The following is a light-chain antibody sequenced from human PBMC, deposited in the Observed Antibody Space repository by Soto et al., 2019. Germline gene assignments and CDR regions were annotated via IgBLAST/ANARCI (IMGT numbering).Light chain of an antibody. CDR2: GAS. J-gene: IGKJ4*01. CDR1: QSVSSN. CDR3: QQYDNWPLT. Sequence: EIVITQSPATLPVSPGERATLSCRASQSVSSNLAWYQQKPGQAPRFLIYGASTRATGIPARFSGSGSGTEFTLTISSLQSEDFAVYYCQQYDNWPLTFGGGTKVEIK. V-gene: IGKV3-15*01.